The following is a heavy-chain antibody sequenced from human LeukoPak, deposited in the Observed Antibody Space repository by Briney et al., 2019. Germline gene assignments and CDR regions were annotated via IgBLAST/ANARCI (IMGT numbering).Heavy chain of an antibody. CDR1: GFTSSSYA. V-gene: IGHV3-23*01. D-gene: IGHD6-13*01. CDR2: ISGSGGST. J-gene: IGHJ6*03. CDR3: ARVAAAGYYYYYYMDV. Sequence: VGSLRLSCAPSGFTSSSYAMSGVRQAPGKGLEWVSAISGSGGSTYYADSVKGRFTISRDNSKNTLSLQMDSLRAEDTAVYYCARVAAAGYYYYYYMDVWGKGTTVTVSS.